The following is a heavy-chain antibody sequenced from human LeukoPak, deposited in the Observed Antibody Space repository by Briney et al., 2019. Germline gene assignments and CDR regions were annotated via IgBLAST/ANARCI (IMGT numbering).Heavy chain of an antibody. D-gene: IGHD3-10*01. Sequence: SETLSLTCAVYGGSFSGYYWSWIRQPPGKGLEWIGEINHSGSTNYSPSLKSRVTISVDTSKNQFSLKLSSVTAADTAVYYCARDRANYYGSGSYYKLDYWGQGTLVTVSS. CDR1: GGSFSGYY. V-gene: IGHV4-34*01. J-gene: IGHJ4*02. CDR3: ARDRANYYGSGSYYKLDY. CDR2: INHSGST.